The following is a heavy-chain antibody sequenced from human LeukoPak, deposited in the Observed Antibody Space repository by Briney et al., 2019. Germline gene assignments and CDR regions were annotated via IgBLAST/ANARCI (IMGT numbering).Heavy chain of an antibody. CDR3: ARGPSGYHNT. Sequence: PGGSLRLSCAASEFSFGSNYMTWVRQAPGKGLEWVSLYSGGSTYYADSVKGRFTISRDNSKNTLYLQMNSLRAEDTAVYYCARGPSGYHNTGGQGTLVTVSS. CDR2: YSGGST. V-gene: IGHV3-66*01. D-gene: IGHD5-12*01. J-gene: IGHJ4*02. CDR1: EFSFGSNY.